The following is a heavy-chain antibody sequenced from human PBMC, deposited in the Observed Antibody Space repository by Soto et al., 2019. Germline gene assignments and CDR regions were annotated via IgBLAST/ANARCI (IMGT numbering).Heavy chain of an antibody. J-gene: IGHJ4*02. Sequence: QVQLVQSGAEVKKPGASVKVSCEASGYTFTNYYIHWVRQAPGQGLEWMAVINPSGGSTRYAQKFQGRVTMNRDTSTSTVYMELSSLRSEDTAVYYCAKTYGFLGGYYFDYWGQGTLVTVSS. D-gene: IGHD3-16*01. CDR1: GYTFTNYY. CDR3: AKTYGFLGGYYFDY. CDR2: INPSGGST. V-gene: IGHV1-46*01.